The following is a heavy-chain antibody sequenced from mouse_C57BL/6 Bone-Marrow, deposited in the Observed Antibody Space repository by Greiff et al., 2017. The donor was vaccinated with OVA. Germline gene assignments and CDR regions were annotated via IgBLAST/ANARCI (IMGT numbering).Heavy chain of an antibody. CDR1: GYSITSGYY. J-gene: IGHJ2*01. D-gene: IGHD2-5*01. Sequence: VQLKESGPGLVKPSQSLSLTCSVTGYSITSGYYWNWIRQFPGNKLEWMGYISYDGSNNYNPSLKNRISITRDTSKNQFFLKLNSVTTEDTATYYCARSSNYVRYFDYWGQGTTLTVSS. CDR2: ISYDGSN. V-gene: IGHV3-6*01. CDR3: ARSSNYVRYFDY.